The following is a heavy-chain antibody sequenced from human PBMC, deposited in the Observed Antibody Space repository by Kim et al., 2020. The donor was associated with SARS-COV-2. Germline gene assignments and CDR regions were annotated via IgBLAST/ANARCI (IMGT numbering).Heavy chain of an antibody. CDR1: GFTFSSYG. CDR3: AKGSGSYYSYFDY. D-gene: IGHD3-10*01. Sequence: GGSLRLSCAASGFTFSSYGMHWVRQAPGKGREWVAVISYDGSNKYYEASVKGRFPISRDNSKNTLYLQMNSLRAEDTAVYYCAKGSGSYYSYFDYWGQGTLVTVSS. CDR2: ISYDGSNK. V-gene: IGHV3-30*18. J-gene: IGHJ4*02.